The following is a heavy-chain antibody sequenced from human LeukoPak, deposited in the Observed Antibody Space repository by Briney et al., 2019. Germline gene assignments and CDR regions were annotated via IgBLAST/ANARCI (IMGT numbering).Heavy chain of an antibody. CDR3: ASAIVVAPAGGSFDY. Sequence: HPGGSLRLSCAASGFTFNSYRMSWVRQAPGKGLEWVSSISASSNNIYYADSVKGRFTVSRDNAKNSLYLQINSLRDEDTALYYRASAIVVAPAGGSFDYWGQGTLVTVSS. D-gene: IGHD3-22*01. V-gene: IGHV3-48*02. J-gene: IGHJ4*02. CDR2: ISASSNNI. CDR1: GFTFNSYR.